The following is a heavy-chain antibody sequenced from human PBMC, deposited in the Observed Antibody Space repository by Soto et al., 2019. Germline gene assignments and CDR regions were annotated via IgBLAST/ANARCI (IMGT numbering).Heavy chain of an antibody. CDR1: GGSISSGDYY. Sequence: SETLSLTCTVSGGSISSGDYYWSWIRQPPGKGLEWIGYIYYSWRTYYNPSLKSRVTISVDTSKNQFSLKLSSVTAADTAVYYCAREDDSTGCFDPLGQGTLVTVSS. CDR3: AREDDSTGCFDP. D-gene: IGHD3-3*01. J-gene: IGHJ5*02. CDR2: IYYSWRT. V-gene: IGHV4-30-4*01.